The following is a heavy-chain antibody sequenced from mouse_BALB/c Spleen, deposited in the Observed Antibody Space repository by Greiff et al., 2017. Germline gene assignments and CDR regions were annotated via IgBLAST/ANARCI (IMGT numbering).Heavy chain of an antibody. D-gene: IGHD1-1*01. J-gene: IGHJ4*01. CDR1: GYTFTSYV. Sequence: EVQLKESGPELVKPGASVKMSCKASGYTFTSYVMHWVKQKPGQGLEWIGYINPYNDGTKYNEKFKGKATLTSDKSSSTAYMELSSLTSEDSAVYYCARAVLRDYYAMDYWGQGTSVTVSS. CDR2: INPYNDGT. V-gene: IGHV1-14*01. CDR3: ARAVLRDYYAMDY.